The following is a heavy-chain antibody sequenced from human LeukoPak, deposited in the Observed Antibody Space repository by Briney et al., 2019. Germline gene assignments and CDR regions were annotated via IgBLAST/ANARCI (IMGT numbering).Heavy chain of an antibody. V-gene: IGHV1-18*01. CDR3: ARVAYDFWSGSLIDDAFDI. CDR1: GYTFTSYG. D-gene: IGHD3-3*01. Sequence: ASVKVSCKASGYTFTSYGISWVRQAPGQGLEWMGWISAYNGNTNYAQKLQGRVTMTTDTSTSTAYMELRSLRSDDTAVYYCARVAYDFWSGSLIDDAFDIWGQGTMVTVSS. CDR2: ISAYNGNT. J-gene: IGHJ3*02.